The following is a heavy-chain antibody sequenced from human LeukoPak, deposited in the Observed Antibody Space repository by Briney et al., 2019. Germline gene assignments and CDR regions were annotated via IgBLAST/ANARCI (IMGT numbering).Heavy chain of an antibody. CDR2: ISGNSDTT. CDR1: GYTFSNYG. J-gene: IGHJ4*02. V-gene: IGHV3-23*01. Sequence: GGSLRLSCAASGYTFSNYGMNWVRQAPGKGLEWVSVISGNSDTTYYADSVKGRFTISRDNSKNTLYLQMNSLRVEDTAVYYCAKEGIKESPREFDYWGQGCLVTVSS. D-gene: IGHD1-26*01. CDR3: AKEGIKESPREFDY.